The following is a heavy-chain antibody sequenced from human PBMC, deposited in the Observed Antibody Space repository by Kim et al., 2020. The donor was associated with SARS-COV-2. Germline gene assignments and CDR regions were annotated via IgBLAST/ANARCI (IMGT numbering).Heavy chain of an antibody. D-gene: IGHD2-15*01. V-gene: IGHV3-43*02. Sequence: GGSLRLSCAASGFTFDDYGMHWIRQAPGRGLEWVSLISGSGYTTYYADSVEGRFTISRDNRKNSLYLQMNSLRSEDTALYYCAKDIAGGVVGTTYSHYKGMDAWGPGTTVTVSS. J-gene: IGHJ6*02. CDR1: GFTFDDYG. CDR2: ISGSGYTT. CDR3: AKDIAGGVVGTTYSHYKGMDA.